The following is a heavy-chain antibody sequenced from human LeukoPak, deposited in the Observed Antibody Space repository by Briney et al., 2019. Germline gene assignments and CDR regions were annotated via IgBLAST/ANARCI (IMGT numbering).Heavy chain of an antibody. V-gene: IGHV3-30*14. Sequence: PGGSLRLSCAASGFTFSSYAMHWVRQAPGKGLEWVAVISYDGSNKYYADSVKGRFTISRDNSKNTLYLQMNSLRAEDTAVYYCARGPNDSSGYSRFDYWGQGTLVTVSS. CDR3: ARGPNDSSGYSRFDY. J-gene: IGHJ4*02. D-gene: IGHD3-22*01. CDR2: ISYDGSNK. CDR1: GFTFSSYA.